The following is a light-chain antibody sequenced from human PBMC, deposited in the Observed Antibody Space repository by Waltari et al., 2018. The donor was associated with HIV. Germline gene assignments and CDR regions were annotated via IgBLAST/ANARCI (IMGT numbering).Light chain of an antibody. CDR3: QQYDNLLS. Sequence: DIQMTQSPSSLSASVGDRVTITCQASQDISNYLNWYQQKPGKAPKLLIYDASNLETGVPSRFSGSGSGTDFTFTISSLQPEDIATYYCQQYDNLLSFGQGTKLEIK. CDR2: DAS. V-gene: IGKV1-33*01. J-gene: IGKJ2*01. CDR1: QDISNY.